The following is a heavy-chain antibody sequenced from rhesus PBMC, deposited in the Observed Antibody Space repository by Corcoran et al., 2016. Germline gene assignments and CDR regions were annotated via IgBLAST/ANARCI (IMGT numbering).Heavy chain of an antibody. CDR3: ARQGIAAAGFFDY. J-gene: IGHJ4*01. D-gene: IGHD6-25*01. Sequence: QVQLQESGPGLVKPLETLSLTCAVSGGSISSNYWSWIRQALGKGLEWIGYIYRSGTRTHYHPSRKSRVPLSVDTSKTPLSLTLSSVTAAGTAVYYCARQGIAAAGFFDYWGQGVLVTVSS. V-gene: IGHV4S11*01. CDR2: IYRSGTRT. CDR1: GGSISSNY.